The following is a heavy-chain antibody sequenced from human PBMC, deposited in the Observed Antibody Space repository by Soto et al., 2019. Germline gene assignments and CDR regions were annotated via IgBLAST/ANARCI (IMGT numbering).Heavy chain of an antibody. V-gene: IGHV3-30-3*01. D-gene: IGHD3-22*01. CDR2: ISYDGSNK. CDR3: ARDNPPFDSSGYLDY. Sequence: GGPLRRSCAASLFTFSSYAMHWVRQSPGKGLEWVAVISYDGSNKYYADSVKGRFTISRDNSKNTLYLQMNSLRAEDTAVYYCARDNPPFDSSGYLDYWGQGTLVTVSS. J-gene: IGHJ4*02. CDR1: LFTFSSYA.